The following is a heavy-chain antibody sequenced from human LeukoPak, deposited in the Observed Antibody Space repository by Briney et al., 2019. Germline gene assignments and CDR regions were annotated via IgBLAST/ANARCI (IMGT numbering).Heavy chain of an antibody. CDR1: GGSIRSDSFY. V-gene: IGHV4-39*01. J-gene: IGHJ4*02. D-gene: IGHD3-10*01. CDR3: VGEEYGTGSYYKSSQ. Sequence: SETLSLTCRVSGGSIRSDSFYWGWIRQPPGEGLEWLGSVYYTGSYTGTTYHNPSLESRVTVSVDTSKNLCSLRLTSVTAADTAVYYCVGEEYGTGSYYKSSQWGQGTLVTVSS. CDR2: VYYTGSYTGTT.